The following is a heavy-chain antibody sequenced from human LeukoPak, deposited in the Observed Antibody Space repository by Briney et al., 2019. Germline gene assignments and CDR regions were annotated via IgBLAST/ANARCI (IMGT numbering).Heavy chain of an antibody. CDR2: ISPYTGDT. J-gene: IGHJ2*01. V-gene: IGHV1-18*01. Sequence: GASVTVSCKASGYTSTAYGISWLRHAPGQRPEWLAWISPYTGDTKYAEALGGRLTVTRDTSTTTVFMQLRSLRSDDTALYFCGRDQGSRHYPRYFDLWGRGTLVTVAS. CDR3: GRDQGSRHYPRYFDL. CDR1: GYTSTAYG. D-gene: IGHD3-3*01.